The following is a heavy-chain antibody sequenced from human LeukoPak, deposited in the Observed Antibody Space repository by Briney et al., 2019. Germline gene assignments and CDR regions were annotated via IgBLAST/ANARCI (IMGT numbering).Heavy chain of an antibody. CDR3: ARNLGLGPLTGDYYYYMDV. D-gene: IGHD1-14*01. CDR2: IYTSGST. CDR1: VGSISSYY. V-gene: IGHV4-4*09. Sequence: SETLSLTCTVSVGSISSYYWSWIRQPPGKGLEWIGYIYTSGSTNYNPSLTSRVTISVDTSNNQFSLKLSSVTAADTAVYYCARNLGLGPLTGDYYYYMDVWGKGTTVTVSS. J-gene: IGHJ6*03.